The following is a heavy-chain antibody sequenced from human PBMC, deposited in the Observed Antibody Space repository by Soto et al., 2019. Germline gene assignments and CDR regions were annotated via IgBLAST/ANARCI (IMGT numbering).Heavy chain of an antibody. CDR1: GFTFSSYG. J-gene: IGHJ6*03. V-gene: IGHV3-33*01. CDR3: ARARHDFLSGYSSPYYYYYYMDV. CDR2: IWYDGSNK. D-gene: IGHD3-3*01. Sequence: PGGSLRLSCAASGFTFSSYGMHWVRQAPGKGLEWVADIWYDGSNKYYADSVKGRFTISRDNSKNTLYLQMNSLRAEDTAVYYYARARHDFLSGYSSPYYYYYYMDVWGKGTTVTVSS.